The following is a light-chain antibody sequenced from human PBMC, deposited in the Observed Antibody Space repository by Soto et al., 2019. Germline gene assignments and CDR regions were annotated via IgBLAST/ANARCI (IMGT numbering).Light chain of an antibody. CDR3: QQYKNWPPLT. CDR2: GAF. Sequence: EIVMTQSPATVSVSPGETATLSCRASQSVSYNLAWYQQKPGQGLRLLIYGAFTRATGIPARFSGIGSGTEFTHTISSLQSEDFAVYYCQQYKNWPPLTFGGGTKVEIK. CDR1: QSVSYN. V-gene: IGKV3-15*01. J-gene: IGKJ4*01.